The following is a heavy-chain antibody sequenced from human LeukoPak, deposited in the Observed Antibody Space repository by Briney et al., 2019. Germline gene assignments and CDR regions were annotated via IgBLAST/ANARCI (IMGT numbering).Heavy chain of an antibody. Sequence: PSETLSLTCTVSGGSISSSSYYWGWIRQPPGKGLEWIGSIYYSGSTYYNPSLKSRVTISVDTSKNQFSLKLSSVTAADTAAYYCATRRVVPAAITSDYWGQGTLVTVSS. CDR1: GGSISSSSYY. CDR2: IYYSGST. V-gene: IGHV4-39*01. CDR3: ATRRVVPAAITSDY. J-gene: IGHJ4*02. D-gene: IGHD2-2*02.